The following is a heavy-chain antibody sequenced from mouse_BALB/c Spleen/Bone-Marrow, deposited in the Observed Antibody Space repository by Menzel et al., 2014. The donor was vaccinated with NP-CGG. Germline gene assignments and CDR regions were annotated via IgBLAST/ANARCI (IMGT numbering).Heavy chain of an antibody. Sequence: EVMLVESGGGLVKPGGSLKLSCAASGFTFSSYAMSWVRQTPEKRLEWVATISSGGSYTYYPDSVKGRFTISRDNAKNTLYLQMSSLRSEDTAIYYCARQRDGYFDYWGQGTTLTVSS. J-gene: IGHJ2*01. CDR1: GFTFSSYA. CDR3: ARQRDGYFDY. CDR2: ISSGGSYT. V-gene: IGHV5-9-3*01. D-gene: IGHD2-3*01.